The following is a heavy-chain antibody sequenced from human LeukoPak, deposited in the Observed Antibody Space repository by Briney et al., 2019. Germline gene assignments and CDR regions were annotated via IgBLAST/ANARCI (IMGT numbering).Heavy chain of an antibody. CDR1: GFTFSSYG. Sequence: GGSLRLSCAASGFTFSSYGMHWVRQAPGKGLEWVAFIRYDGSNKYYADSVKGRFTISRDNSKNTLYLQMNSLRAEDTAVYYCAKDNLETTTAFDIWGQGTMVTVSS. D-gene: IGHD1-1*01. V-gene: IGHV3-30*02. J-gene: IGHJ3*02. CDR3: AKDNLETTTAFDI. CDR2: IRYDGSNK.